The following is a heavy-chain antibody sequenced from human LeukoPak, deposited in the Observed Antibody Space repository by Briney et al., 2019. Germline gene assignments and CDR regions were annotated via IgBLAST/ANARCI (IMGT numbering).Heavy chain of an antibody. Sequence: GGSLRLSCAVSGFSFSSYSMNWVRQAPGKGLEWVSYISSSSGYIYDADSVKGRFTISRDNAKNALYLQMDSLRDEDTAVYYCARDLHFAFGIWGQGTMVAVSS. CDR3: ARDLHFAFGI. CDR2: ISSSSGYI. CDR1: GFSFSSYS. V-gene: IGHV3-48*02. J-gene: IGHJ3*02.